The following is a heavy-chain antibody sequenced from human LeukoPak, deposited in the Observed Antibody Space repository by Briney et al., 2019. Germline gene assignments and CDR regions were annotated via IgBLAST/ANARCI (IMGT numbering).Heavy chain of an antibody. Sequence: PGGSLRLACVVSGVTVSSNYMSWVRQAPGKGLEWVSVMYSGGTTFHADSVKGRFTISRDNSKNTLYLQMNRLRAEDTAVYYCVRDKGDDVGHTWGQGTPVTVSS. CDR1: GVTVSSNY. J-gene: IGHJ5*02. D-gene: IGHD3-16*01. CDR2: MYSGGTT. CDR3: VRDKGDDVGHT. V-gene: IGHV3-66*01.